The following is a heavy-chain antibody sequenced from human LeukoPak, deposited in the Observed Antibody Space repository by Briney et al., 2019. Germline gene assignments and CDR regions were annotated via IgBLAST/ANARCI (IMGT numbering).Heavy chain of an antibody. V-gene: IGHV3-23*01. CDR1: GFTFNTYW. J-gene: IGHJ3*01. CDR3: ATEKKGAYSSSAGGPFDV. D-gene: IGHD2-2*01. CDR2: ISGLGGST. Sequence: GGSLRLSCAASGFTFNTYWMSWVRQAPGKGLEWVSAISGLGGSTYYADSVKGRFTVSRDNSKNTLYLQMNTLRAVDTAVYYCATEKKGAYSSSAGGPFDVWGQGTMVTVSS.